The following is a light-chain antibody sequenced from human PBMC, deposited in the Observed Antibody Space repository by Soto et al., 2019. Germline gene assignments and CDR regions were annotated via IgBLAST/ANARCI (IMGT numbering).Light chain of an antibody. CDR1: QSISTY. V-gene: IGKV1-39*01. CDR3: QQSYSLPPT. CDR2: AAS. Sequence: DLQMTQSPSSLSASVGDRVTITCRASQSISTYLNWYQQKPGKAPKLLIYAASSLQSAVPSRFSGSGSGTDFTLTISSLQPEDFAAYYCQQSYSLPPTFGQGTKVEIK. J-gene: IGKJ1*01.